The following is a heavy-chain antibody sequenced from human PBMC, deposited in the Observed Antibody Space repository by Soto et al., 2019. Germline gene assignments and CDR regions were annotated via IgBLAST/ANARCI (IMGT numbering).Heavy chain of an antibody. D-gene: IGHD2-21*02. CDR3: ASAHIVVVTAIRVNYYYGMDV. CDR1: GGTFSSYA. CDR2: IIPIFGTA. Sequence: ASVKVSCKASGGTFSSYAISWVRQAPGQGLEWMGGIIPIFGTANYAQKFQGRVTITADESTSTAYMELSSLRSEDTAVYYCASAHIVVVTAIRVNYYYGMDVWGQGTTVTVSS. V-gene: IGHV1-69*13. J-gene: IGHJ6*02.